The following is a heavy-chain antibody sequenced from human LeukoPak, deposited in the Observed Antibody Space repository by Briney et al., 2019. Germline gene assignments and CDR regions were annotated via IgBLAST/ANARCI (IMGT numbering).Heavy chain of an antibody. J-gene: IGHJ4*02. CDR3: ASLDSSGD. CDR2: ISFDGIKK. D-gene: IGHD3-22*01. CDR1: GFTFTDYS. V-gene: IGHV3-30-3*01. Sequence: GGSLRLSCAASGFTFTDYSLHWVRQAPGKGLEWVAVISFDGIKKYYADSVKGRFTISRDTSKDTLYLQTNSLRAEDTAVYYCASLDSSGDWGQGTLVTVSS.